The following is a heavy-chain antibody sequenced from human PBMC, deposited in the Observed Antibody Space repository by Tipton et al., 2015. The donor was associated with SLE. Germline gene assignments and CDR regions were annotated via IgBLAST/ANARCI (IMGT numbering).Heavy chain of an antibody. CDR3: ARDEAGYSSSWYLGY. Sequence: TLSLTCTVSVGSISSYYWSWIRQPAGKGLEWIGRIYTSGSTNYNPSLKSRVTMSVDTSKNQFSLKLSSVTAADTAVYYCARDEAGYSSSWYLGYWGQGTLVTVSS. D-gene: IGHD6-13*01. J-gene: IGHJ4*02. CDR1: VGSISSYY. V-gene: IGHV4-4*07. CDR2: IYTSGST.